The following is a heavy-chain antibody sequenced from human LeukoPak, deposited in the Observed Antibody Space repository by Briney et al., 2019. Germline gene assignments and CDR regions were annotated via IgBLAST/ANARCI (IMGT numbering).Heavy chain of an antibody. Sequence: GGSLRLSCAASGFTFSSYAMHWVRQAPGKGLEWVAVISYDGSNKYYADSVKGRFTISRDNSKNTLYLQMNSLRAEDTAIYYCVRDGEYSHGIDFDYWGQGTLVTVSP. CDR1: GFTFSSYA. V-gene: IGHV3-30-3*01. CDR3: VRDGEYSHGIDFDY. D-gene: IGHD5-18*01. J-gene: IGHJ4*02. CDR2: ISYDGSNK.